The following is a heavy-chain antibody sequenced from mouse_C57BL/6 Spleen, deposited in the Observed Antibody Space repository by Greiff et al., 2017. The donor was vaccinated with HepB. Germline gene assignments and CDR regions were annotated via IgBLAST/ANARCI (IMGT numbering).Heavy chain of an antibody. CDR2: ISDGGSYT. CDR1: GFTFSSYA. CDR3: AREILGAMDY. Sequence: EVRLVESGGGLVKPGGSLKRSCAASGFTFSSYAMSWVRQTPEKRLEWVATISDGGSYTYYPDNVKGRFTISRDNAKNNLYLQMSHLKSEDTAMYYCAREILGAMDYWGQGTSVTFSS. J-gene: IGHJ4*01. V-gene: IGHV5-4*01.